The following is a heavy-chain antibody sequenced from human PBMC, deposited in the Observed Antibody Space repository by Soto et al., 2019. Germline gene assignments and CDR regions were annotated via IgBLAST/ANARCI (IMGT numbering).Heavy chain of an antibody. CDR2: INPNGGVT. CDR3: ARESVGATATLDYYYCYMDV. J-gene: IGHJ6*03. Sequence: VQLVQSGAEVRKPGASVKVSCKSSGDSFNDYYIHWVRQAPGQGLEWMGWINPNGGVTKYAQKFQGWVTMTRDSSIRTVYMELSRLRSDDTAIYYCARESVGATATLDYYYCYMDVWGKGTTVTVSS. V-gene: IGHV1-2*04. D-gene: IGHD1-26*01. CDR1: GDSFNDYY.